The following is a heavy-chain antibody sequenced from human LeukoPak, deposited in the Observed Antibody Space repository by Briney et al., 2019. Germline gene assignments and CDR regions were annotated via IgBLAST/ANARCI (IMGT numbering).Heavy chain of an antibody. CDR3: ARVRRYYDSSGYYYFDY. V-gene: IGHV1-2*06. CDR2: TNPNSGGT. D-gene: IGHD3-22*01. Sequence: ASVKVSCKASGYTFTGYYMHWVRQAPGQGLEWMGRTNPNSGGTNYAQKFQGRVTMTRDTSISTAYMELSRLRSDDTAVYYCARVRRYYDSSGYYYFDYWGQGTLVTVSS. J-gene: IGHJ4*02. CDR1: GYTFTGYY.